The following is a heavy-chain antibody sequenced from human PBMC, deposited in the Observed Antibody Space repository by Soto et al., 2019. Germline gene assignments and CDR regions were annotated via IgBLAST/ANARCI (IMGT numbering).Heavy chain of an antibody. CDR2: ISVSGGSQ. J-gene: IGHJ6*02. Sequence: GGSISLSSAPSGFAFSRHSMIVVRRSPGKGLESVSGISVSGGSQEYADCVKGRFNICRDNSNNTLYLQMNSLRAEDTDVYYCAKDLVWDFWSGYPDVWGQGTTVTVSS. CDR1: GFAFSRHS. D-gene: IGHD3-3*01. CDR3: AKDLVWDFWSGYPDV. V-gene: IGHV3-23*01.